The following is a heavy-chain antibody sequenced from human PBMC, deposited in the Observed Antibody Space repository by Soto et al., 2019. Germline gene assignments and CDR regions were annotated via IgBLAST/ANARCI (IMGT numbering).Heavy chain of an antibody. J-gene: IGHJ2*01. V-gene: IGHV1-69*12. D-gene: IGHD2-8*02. CDR2: IIPIFATA. CDR1: GGTFSSYA. CDR3: ARGPSYGYGVLVTVGFDP. Sequence: QVQLVQSGAEVKKPGSSVKVSCKASGGTFSSYAISWVRQAPGQGLEWMGGIIPIFATANYAQNVQGRVTITADEATSTAYMELSSLRSEDTAMYYCARGPSYGYGVLVTVGFDPWGRGTLVTVSS.